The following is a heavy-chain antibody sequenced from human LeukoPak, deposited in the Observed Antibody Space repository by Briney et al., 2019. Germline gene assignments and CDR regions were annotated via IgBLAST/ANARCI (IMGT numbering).Heavy chain of an antibody. V-gene: IGHV1-18*01. CDR1: GYTFTSYG. Sequence: ASVKVSCKASGYTFTSYGINWVRQAPGQGLEWMGWISAYNGNTNYAQKLQGRVTMTTDTSTSTAFMELRSLRSDDTAVYYCARDVRRYNSNWENWFDPWGQGTLVTVSS. D-gene: IGHD6-13*01. CDR2: ISAYNGNT. CDR3: ARDVRRYNSNWENWFDP. J-gene: IGHJ5*02.